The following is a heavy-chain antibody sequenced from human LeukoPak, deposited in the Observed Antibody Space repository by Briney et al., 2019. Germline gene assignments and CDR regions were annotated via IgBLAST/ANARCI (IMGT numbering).Heavy chain of an antibody. CDR1: GGSFIGDY. V-gene: IGHV4-34*01. D-gene: IGHD6-6*01. Sequence: SETLSLTCAVFGGSFIGDYSSCIRQPPGKGLEWIGEINHSGSTNYNPSLKSRVTISVDTSKNQFSLKLSSVTAADTAVDYCVKGRALYSSSSPADDYWGQGTLVTVSS. J-gene: IGHJ4*02. CDR2: INHSGST. CDR3: VKGRALYSSSSPADDY.